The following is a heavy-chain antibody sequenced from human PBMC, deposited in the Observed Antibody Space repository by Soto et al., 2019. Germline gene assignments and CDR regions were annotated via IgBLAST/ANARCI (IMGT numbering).Heavy chain of an antibody. CDR1: GYTFNSYN. Sequence: QVQLVQSGAEVKKPGASVKVSCKASGYTFNSYNIHGVRQAPGQGLGWMGRINPNSDVTGYAQSFQGRVTMTRDMSMTTAYMDLTRLRSDDTAVYYCVRVGLNRNYDFDFWGQGTLITVSS. J-gene: IGHJ4*02. CDR3: VRVGLNRNYDFDF. D-gene: IGHD3-16*01. CDR2: INPNSDVT. V-gene: IGHV1-2*06.